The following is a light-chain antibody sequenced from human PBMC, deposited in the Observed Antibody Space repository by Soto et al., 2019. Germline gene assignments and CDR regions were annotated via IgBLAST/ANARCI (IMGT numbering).Light chain of an antibody. CDR2: KAS. CDR3: QQYNNYPLT. CDR1: QSISSW. Sequence: DIQMTQSPSTLSASVGDRVTITCRASQSISSWLAWYQQKPRKAPKLLIYKASSLETGVPSRFSGSGFGTEFTLTISSLQPDDFATYYCQQYNNYPLTFGGGTKVEIK. V-gene: IGKV1-5*03. J-gene: IGKJ4*01.